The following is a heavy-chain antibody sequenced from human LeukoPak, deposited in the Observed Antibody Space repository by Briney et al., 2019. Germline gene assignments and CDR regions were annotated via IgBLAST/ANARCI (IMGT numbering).Heavy chain of an antibody. CDR1: GGFISTNY. CDR2: IYYSGST. D-gene: IGHD6-19*01. Sequence: SETLSLTCTVSGGFISTNYWSWIRQPPGKGLEWIGYIYYSGSTNYNPSLKSRVTISVDTSKNQFSLKLSSVTAADTAVYYCARGPIAVAGSNFDYWGQGTLVTVSS. CDR3: ARGPIAVAGSNFDY. V-gene: IGHV4-59*01. J-gene: IGHJ4*02.